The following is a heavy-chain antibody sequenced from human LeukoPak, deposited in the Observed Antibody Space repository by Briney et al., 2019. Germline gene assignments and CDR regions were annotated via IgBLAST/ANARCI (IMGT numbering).Heavy chain of an antibody. CDR2: INPNSGGT. Sequence: ASVKVSCKASGDSTNTYGVAWVRQAPGQGLEWMGWINPNSGGTNYAQKFQGRVTMTRDTSISTAYMELSRLRSDDTAVYYCARVYGSGSYNWFDPWGQGTLVTVSS. D-gene: IGHD3-10*01. J-gene: IGHJ5*02. CDR1: GDSTNTYG. V-gene: IGHV1-2*02. CDR3: ARVYGSGSYNWFDP.